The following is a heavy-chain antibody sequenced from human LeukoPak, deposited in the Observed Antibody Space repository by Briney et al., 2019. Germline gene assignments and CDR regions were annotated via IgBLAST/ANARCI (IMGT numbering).Heavy chain of an antibody. CDR2: ISSSSSYI. J-gene: IGHJ4*02. CDR1: GFTFSSYS. CDR3: ARGGAAAGALDY. Sequence: GGSLRLSCAASGFTFSSYSMNWARQAPGKGLEWVSSISSSSSYIYYADSVKGRFTISRDNAKNSLYLQMNSLRAEDTAVYYCARGGAAAGALDYWGQGTLVTVSS. D-gene: IGHD6-13*01. V-gene: IGHV3-21*01.